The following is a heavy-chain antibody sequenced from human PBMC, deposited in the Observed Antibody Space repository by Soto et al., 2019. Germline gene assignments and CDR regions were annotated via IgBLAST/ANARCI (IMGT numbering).Heavy chain of an antibody. V-gene: IGHV4-59*08. CDR2: IYYSGST. CDR3: ARSPMVRIFDP. D-gene: IGHD3-10*01. Sequence: SETLSLTYTVSGGSISSYYWSLIRQPPGKGLEWIGYIYYSGSTNYNPSLKSRVTISVDTSKNQFSLKLSSVTAADTAVYYCARSPMVRIFDPWGQGTLVTVSS. CDR1: GGSISSYY. J-gene: IGHJ5*02.